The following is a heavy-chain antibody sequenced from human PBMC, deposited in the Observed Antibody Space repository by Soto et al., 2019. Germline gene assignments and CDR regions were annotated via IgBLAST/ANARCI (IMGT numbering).Heavy chain of an antibody. Sequence: GASVKVSCKASGYTFTSYGISWVRQAPGQGLEWMGWISAYNGNTNYAQKLQGRVTMTTDTSTSTAYMELRSLRSDDTAVYYCAREEVYYGSGSYYIRSFDYWGQGTLVTVSS. V-gene: IGHV1-18*01. CDR2: ISAYNGNT. J-gene: IGHJ4*02. CDR1: GYTFTSYG. D-gene: IGHD3-10*01. CDR3: AREEVYYGSGSYYIRSFDY.